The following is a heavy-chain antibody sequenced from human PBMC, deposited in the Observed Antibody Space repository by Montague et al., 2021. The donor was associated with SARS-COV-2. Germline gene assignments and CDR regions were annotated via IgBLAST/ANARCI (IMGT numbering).Heavy chain of an antibody. V-gene: IGHV4-34*01. CDR2: INHGGTT. CDR1: GGWFSGYY. J-gene: IGHJ4*02. Sequence: SETLSLTCAVYGGWFSGYYWTWIRQSPGKGLEWIAEINHGGTTNYNFNPSLRSRVTISVDTSKSQFSLKLSSVTAADTVVYYCARWDPQTLTLIGLRGKSASDYWGQGTLVTVSS. D-gene: IGHD4-23*01. CDR3: ARWDPQTLTLIGLRGKSASDY.